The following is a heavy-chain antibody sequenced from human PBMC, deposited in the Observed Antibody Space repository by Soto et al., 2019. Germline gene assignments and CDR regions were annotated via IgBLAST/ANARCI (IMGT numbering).Heavy chain of an antibody. D-gene: IGHD4-17*01. CDR1: GFTFSSYG. Sequence: QVQLVESGGGVVQPGRSLRLSCAASGFTFSSYGMHWVRQAPGKGLEWVAVISYDGSNKYYADSVKGRFTISRDNSKNTLYLQMNSLRAEDTAVYYCAKDRGRPYGDSPRPDYCGQGTLVTVSS. V-gene: IGHV3-30*18. CDR3: AKDRGRPYGDSPRPDY. J-gene: IGHJ4*02. CDR2: ISYDGSNK.